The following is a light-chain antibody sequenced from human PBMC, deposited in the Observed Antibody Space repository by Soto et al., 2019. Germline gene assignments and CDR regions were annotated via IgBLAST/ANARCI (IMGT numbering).Light chain of an antibody. CDR1: QSLVYSDGRTY. CDR2: DVS. Sequence: EIVMTQTPLSLSVTPGQPASISCKSSQSLVYSDGRTYFYWYLQKPGQPPQVLIYDVSNRSAGVTARFSGSGSGTDFTLNISRVETEDVGVYYCMHSVQSPWTFGQGTKMEIK. J-gene: IGKJ1*01. CDR3: MHSVQSPWT. V-gene: IGKV2D-29*01.